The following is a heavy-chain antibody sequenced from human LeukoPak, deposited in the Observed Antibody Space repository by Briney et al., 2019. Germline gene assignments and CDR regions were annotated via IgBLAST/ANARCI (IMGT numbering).Heavy chain of an antibody. CDR1: GGSISSSSYY. CDR2: IYYSGST. CDR3: ARVVACTSIDS. V-gene: IGHV4-39*07. Sequence: PSETLSLTCTVSGGSISSSSYYWGSIRQPPGKGLEWIGSIYYSGSTYYNPSLKSRVTIPVDPSKNRFSLKLTSVTAADTAVYYCARVVACTSIDSWGRGTLVTVSS. D-gene: IGHD2-15*01. J-gene: IGHJ4*02.